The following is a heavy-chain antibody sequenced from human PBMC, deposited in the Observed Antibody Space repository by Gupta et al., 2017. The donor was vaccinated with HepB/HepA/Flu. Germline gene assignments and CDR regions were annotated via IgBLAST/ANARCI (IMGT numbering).Heavy chain of an antibody. Sequence: EVQLVESGGGLVQPGGSLRLSCAASGFTFSSSEMNWVRQAPGKGLEWVSYISSSSSTIYYADSVKGRFTIYRDNAKSSLYLQMDSLRAEDTAVYYCAKLGGGTYFDPWGHGTLVTVSS. CDR2: ISSSSSTI. V-gene: IGHV3-48*03. D-gene: IGHD3-16*01. J-gene: IGHJ5*02. CDR1: GFTFSSSE. CDR3: AKLGGGTYFDP.